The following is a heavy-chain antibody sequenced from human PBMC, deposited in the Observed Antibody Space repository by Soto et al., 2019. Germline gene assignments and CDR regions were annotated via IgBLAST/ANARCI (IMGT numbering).Heavy chain of an antibody. CDR3: ARTYSSSHHFDY. D-gene: IGHD6-13*01. CDR1: GGSISTYD. V-gene: IGHV4-59*01. CDR2: IYYSGTT. J-gene: IGHJ4*02. Sequence: SETLSLTCTVSGGSISTYDWSWIRQPPEKELEWIGYIYYSGTTNYNPSLKSRVTISVDTSKNQFSLKLSSVTAADTAVYYCARTYSSSHHFDYWGQGTLVTVSS.